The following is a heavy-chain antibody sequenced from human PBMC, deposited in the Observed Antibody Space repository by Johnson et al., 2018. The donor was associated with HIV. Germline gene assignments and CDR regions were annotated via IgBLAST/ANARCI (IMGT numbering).Heavy chain of an antibody. J-gene: IGHJ3*02. D-gene: IGHD4-17*01. V-gene: IGHV3-9*01. CDR1: GFIFSSYG. CDR2: ISWNNGNI. CDR3: AKDRGIGDYARAFHI. Sequence: VQLVESGGGVVQPGRSLRLSCAASGFIFSSYGMHWVRQAPGKGLEWVSRISWNNGNIGYADSVKGRFTISRDNAKNSLYLQMNSLRPEDTALYYCAKDRGIGDYARAFHIWGQGTLVTVSS.